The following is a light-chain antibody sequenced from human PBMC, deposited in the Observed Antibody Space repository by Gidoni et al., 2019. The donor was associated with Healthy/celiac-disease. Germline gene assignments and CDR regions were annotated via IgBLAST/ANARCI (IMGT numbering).Light chain of an antibody. CDR2: AAS. Sequence: DIQMTQSPSSLSASVGDSVTITCRASQSISSYLNWYQQKPGKAPKLLIYAASSLQSGVPSRFSGSGSGTAFTLTISSLQPEDFAPYYCQPSYSTPYPFGQGTKLEIK. J-gene: IGKJ2*01. V-gene: IGKV1-39*01. CDR1: QSISSY. CDR3: QPSYSTPYP.